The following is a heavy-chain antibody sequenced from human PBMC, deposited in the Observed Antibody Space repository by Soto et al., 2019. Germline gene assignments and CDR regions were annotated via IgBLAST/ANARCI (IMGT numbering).Heavy chain of an antibody. CDR2: IFHTGST. D-gene: IGHD6-25*01. J-gene: IGHJ6*02. CDR1: GYSISSGHS. Sequence: ETLSLTCAVSGYSISSGHSWGWIRQPPGKGLEWIGSIFHTGSTYYNPSLKSRVTLSVDTSKNQFSLKLSSVTAADTAVYFCATLPRLDGMDVWGQGTTVTVSS. V-gene: IGHV4-38-2*01. CDR3: ATLPRLDGMDV.